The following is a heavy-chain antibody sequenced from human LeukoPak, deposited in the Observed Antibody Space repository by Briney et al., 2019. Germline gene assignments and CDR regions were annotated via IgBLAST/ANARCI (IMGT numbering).Heavy chain of an antibody. V-gene: IGHV7-4-1*02. Sequence: ASVKVSCKASGYTFTSYAMNWVRQAPGQGLEWMGWINTNTGNPTYAQGFTGRFVFSLDTSVSTAYLQISSLKAEDTAVYCCARDCSSTSCYRGYCTNGVCSFDIWGQGTMVTVSS. CDR3: ARDCSSTSCYRGYCTNGVCSFDI. CDR1: GYTFTSYA. D-gene: IGHD2-8*01. CDR2: INTNTGNP. J-gene: IGHJ3*02.